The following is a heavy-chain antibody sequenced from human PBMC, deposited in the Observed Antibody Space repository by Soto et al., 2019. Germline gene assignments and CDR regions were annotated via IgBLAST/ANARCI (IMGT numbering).Heavy chain of an antibody. Sequence: AGGSLRLSCAASGFTFSSYGMHWVRRAPGKGLEWVTVISHDGSHTYYADSVKGRFTISRDNAKNTMFVQMNSLRAEDTAVYYCAKDATRGIIGTTLCYFDYWGQGTLVTVSS. V-gene: IGHV3-30*18. CDR1: GFTFSSYG. D-gene: IGHD1-20*01. J-gene: IGHJ4*02. CDR3: AKDATRGIIGTTLCYFDY. CDR2: ISHDGSHT.